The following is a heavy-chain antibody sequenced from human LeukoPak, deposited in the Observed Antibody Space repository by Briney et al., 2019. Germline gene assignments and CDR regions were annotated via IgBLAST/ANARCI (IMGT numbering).Heavy chain of an antibody. CDR3: ARANSSSWYSVPYYYYGMDV. J-gene: IGHJ6*02. Sequence: TSQTLSLTCTVSSGSISSGGYYWSWIRQPPGKGLEWIGYIYHTGSTFYNPSLRSRVTISVDRSKNQFSLKLSSVTAADTAVYYCARANSSSWYSVPYYYYGMDVWGQGTTVTVSS. CDR1: SGSISSGGYY. V-gene: IGHV4-30-2*01. D-gene: IGHD6-13*01. CDR2: IYHTGST.